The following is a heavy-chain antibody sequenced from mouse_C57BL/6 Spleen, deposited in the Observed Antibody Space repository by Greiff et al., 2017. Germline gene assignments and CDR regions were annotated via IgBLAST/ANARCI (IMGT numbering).Heavy chain of an antibody. CDR2: IYPGDGDT. V-gene: IGHV1-82*01. J-gene: IGHJ2*01. CDR3: ARGRYYDYDLDYFDY. CDR1: GYAFSSSW. Sequence: QVQLKQSGPELVKPGASVKISCKASGYAFSSSWMNWVKQRPGKGLEWIGRIYPGDGDTNYNGKFKGKATLTADKSSSTAYMQLSSLTSEDSAVYFCARGRYYDYDLDYFDYWGQGTTLTVSS. D-gene: IGHD2-4*01.